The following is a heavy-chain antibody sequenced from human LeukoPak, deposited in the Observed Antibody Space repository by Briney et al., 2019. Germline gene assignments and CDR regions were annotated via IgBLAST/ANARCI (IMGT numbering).Heavy chain of an antibody. J-gene: IGHJ4*02. Sequence: TGGSLRLSCAASGFTFSSYVMSWVRQAPGKGLEWVSAISGSGGSTYYADSVKGRFTISRDNSKNTLYLQMNSLRAEDTAVYYCAKDRDSSLFYFDYWGQGTLVTVSS. CDR3: AKDRDSSLFYFDY. V-gene: IGHV3-23*01. CDR2: ISGSGGST. D-gene: IGHD6-6*01. CDR1: GFTFSSYV.